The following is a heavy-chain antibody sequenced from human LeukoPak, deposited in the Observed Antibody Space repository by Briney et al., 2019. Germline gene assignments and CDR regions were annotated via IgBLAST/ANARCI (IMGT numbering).Heavy chain of an antibody. CDR2: ISGSGGST. CDR1: GFTFSSYA. J-gene: IGHJ4*02. D-gene: IGHD6-13*01. Sequence: PGGSLRLSCAASGFTFSSYAMSWVRQAPGKGLEWVSAISGSGGSTYYADSVKGRFTISKDSSKNTLHLQMNSLRAEDTAAYYCAKDKGYRNSWDESYYFDDWGQGTLVTVSS. CDR3: AKDKGYRNSWDESYYFDD. V-gene: IGHV3-23*01.